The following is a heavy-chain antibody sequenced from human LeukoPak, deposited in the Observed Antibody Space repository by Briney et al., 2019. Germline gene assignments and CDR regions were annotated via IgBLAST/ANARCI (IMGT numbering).Heavy chain of an antibody. D-gene: IGHD6-6*01. CDR2: IYHSGST. CDR3: ARSLGSDFDY. CDR1: GGSISSGGYS. V-gene: IGHV4-30-2*01. J-gene: IGHJ4*02. Sequence: PSQTLSLTCAVSGGSISSGGYSWSWIRQPPGKGLEWIGYIYHSGSTDYNPSLKSRVTISVDRSKNQFSLKLSSVTAADTAVYYCARSLGSDFDYWGQGTLVTVSS.